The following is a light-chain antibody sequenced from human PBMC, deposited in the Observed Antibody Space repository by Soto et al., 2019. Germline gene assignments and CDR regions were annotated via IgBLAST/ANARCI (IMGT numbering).Light chain of an antibody. J-gene: IGKJ4*01. V-gene: IGKV3-11*01. CDR3: QQRSNWPPGRT. CDR1: QSVSSY. Sequence: EIVLTQSPATLSLSPGERATLSCRASQSVSSYLAWYQQKPGQAPRLLIYDASNRATGIPARFSGSGSGTDFTLNISSLEPEDFAVYYCQQRSNWPPGRTFGGGTKVEIK. CDR2: DAS.